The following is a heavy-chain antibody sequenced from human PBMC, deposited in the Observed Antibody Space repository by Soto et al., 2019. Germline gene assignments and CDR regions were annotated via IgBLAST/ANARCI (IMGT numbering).Heavy chain of an antibody. J-gene: IGHJ4*02. CDR1: GYPFTDYF. V-gene: IGHV1-46*01. CDR2: ISLYHHST. CDR3: ARELYSCGGDCPYYMDY. Sequence: ASVKVSCKTSGYPFTDYFIHWVRQAPGQGLEWMGIISLYHHSTSYAQKFQGRLTVAADTSTTTVYMDLSSLTSEDSAVYWCARELYSCGGDCPYYMDYWGQGTLVTVSS. D-gene: IGHD2-21*02.